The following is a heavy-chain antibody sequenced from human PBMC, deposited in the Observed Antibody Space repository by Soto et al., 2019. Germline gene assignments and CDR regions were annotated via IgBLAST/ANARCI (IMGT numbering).Heavy chain of an antibody. V-gene: IGHV3-33*06. J-gene: IGHJ6*02. D-gene: IGHD3-10*01. CDR2: IWYDGSNI. Sequence: GGSLRLSCAASGFTFSSYGMHWVRQAPGKGLEWVAVIWYDGSNIHYADSVKGRFTISRDDSMNTLYLQMNSLRADDTAIYYCAKDLHWFAMDVWGQGTTVTVSS. CDR1: GFTFSSYG. CDR3: AKDLHWFAMDV.